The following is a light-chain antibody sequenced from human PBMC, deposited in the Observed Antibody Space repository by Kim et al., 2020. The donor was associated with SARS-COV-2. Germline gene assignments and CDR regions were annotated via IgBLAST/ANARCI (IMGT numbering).Light chain of an antibody. Sequence: YAGERATLSCRASQTVEKNYLGWYQQKPGQAPRLLIYDASVRATGLPDRFSGSGSGTDFTLTIASLEAEDFGLYYCHQYARDPLTFGGGTKVDIK. CDR2: DAS. J-gene: IGKJ4*01. CDR1: QTVEKNY. V-gene: IGKV3-20*01. CDR3: HQYARDPLT.